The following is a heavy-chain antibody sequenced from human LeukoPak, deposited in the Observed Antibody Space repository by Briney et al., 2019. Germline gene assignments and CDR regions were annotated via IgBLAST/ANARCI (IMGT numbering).Heavy chain of an antibody. V-gene: IGHV3-23*01. CDR2: TSGSGGST. Sequence: GGSLRLSCAASGSTFSSYGMSWVRQAPGKGLEWVSATSGSGGSTYYADSVKGRFTISRDNSKNTLYLQMNSLRAEDTAVYYCAKLPSDARGYWGQGTLVTVSS. CDR1: GSTFSSYG. CDR3: AKLPSDARGY. D-gene: IGHD1-26*01. J-gene: IGHJ4*02.